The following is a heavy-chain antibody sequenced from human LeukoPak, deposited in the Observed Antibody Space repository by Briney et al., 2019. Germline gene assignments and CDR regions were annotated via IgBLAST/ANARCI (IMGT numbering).Heavy chain of an antibody. CDR2: ISGSGGTT. CDR1: GFTFSSYE. J-gene: IGHJ4*02. D-gene: IGHD6-19*01. CDR3: AKDHLPGIVVADRDY. V-gene: IGHV3-23*01. Sequence: PGGSLRLSCAASGFTFSSYEMNWVRQAPGKGLEWVSAISGSGGTTYYADSVKGRFTISRDNPKNTLYLQITSLRAEDTGVYYCAKDHLPGIVVADRDYWGQGTLVTVSS.